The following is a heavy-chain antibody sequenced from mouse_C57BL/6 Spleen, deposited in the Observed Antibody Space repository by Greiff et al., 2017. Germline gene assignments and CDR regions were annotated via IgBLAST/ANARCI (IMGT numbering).Heavy chain of an antibody. J-gene: IGHJ4*01. Sequence: VQRVESGAELARPGASVKLSCKASGYTFTSYGISWVKQRTGQGLEWIGEIYPRSGNTYYNEKFKGKATLTADKSSSTAYMELRSLTSEDSAVYFCARGGPKGAMDYWGQGTSVTVSS. D-gene: IGHD6-5*01. CDR3: ARGGPKGAMDY. CDR2: IYPRSGNT. V-gene: IGHV1-81*01. CDR1: GYTFTSYG.